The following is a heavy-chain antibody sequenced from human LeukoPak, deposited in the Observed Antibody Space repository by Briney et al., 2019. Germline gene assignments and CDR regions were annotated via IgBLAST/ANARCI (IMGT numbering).Heavy chain of an antibody. D-gene: IGHD3-10*02. J-gene: IGHJ6*04. CDR3: AELGITMIGGV. CDR2: ISSSGSTI. Sequence: GGSLRLSCEGSGFIFSNYGMNWVLQAPGKGLEWVSYISSSGSTIYYADSVKGRFTISRDNAKNSLYLQMNSLRAEDTAVYYCAELGITMIGGVWGKGTTVTISS. CDR1: GFIFSNYG. V-gene: IGHV3-48*04.